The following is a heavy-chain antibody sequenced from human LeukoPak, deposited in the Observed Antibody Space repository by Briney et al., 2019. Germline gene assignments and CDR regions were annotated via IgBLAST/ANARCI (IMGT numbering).Heavy chain of an antibody. J-gene: IGHJ5*02. V-gene: IGHV3-66*01. Sequence: GGSLRLSRAASGFTVSSNYMSWVRQAPGKGLEWVSVIYSGGSTYYADSVKGRFTISRDNSKNTLYLQMNSLRAEDMAVYYCARAVRNYYDSSSYYPNWFDPWGQGTLVTVSS. CDR2: IYSGGST. CDR1: GFTVSSNY. CDR3: ARAVRNYYDSSSYYPNWFDP. D-gene: IGHD3-22*01.